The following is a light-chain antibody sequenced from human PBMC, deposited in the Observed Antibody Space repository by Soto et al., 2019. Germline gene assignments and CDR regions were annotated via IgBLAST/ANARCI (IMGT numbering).Light chain of an antibody. J-gene: IGLJ7*01. CDR3: LLSYSSARPV. V-gene: IGLV7-46*01. CDR1: TGAVTSGHY. CDR2: DTN. Sequence: QAVVTQDPSLTVSPGGTVTLTCGSSTGAVTSGHYPYWFQQKPGQAPRTLIYDTNNKHSWTPARFSGSLLGGKAALTLSGAQPEDEAEYYCLLSYSSARPVFGGGTQLTVL.